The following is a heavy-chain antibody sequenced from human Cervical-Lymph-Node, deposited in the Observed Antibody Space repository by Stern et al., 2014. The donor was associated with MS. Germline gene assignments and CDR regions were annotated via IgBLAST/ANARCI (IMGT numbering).Heavy chain of an antibody. CDR1: GGTFSSIE. D-gene: IGHD6-13*01. Sequence: VQLVESGAEVKQPGSSMQVSCKASGGTFSSIEISWVRKAPGQGLEWFGVIIPLVGTTNYAPKVQGRCTIIADESTNTVNMELSSLRSEDTAVYYCVRDQGGIADSWGQGTLVTVSS. CDR3: VRDQGGIADS. CDR2: IIPLVGTT. J-gene: IGHJ5*01. V-gene: IGHV1-69*01.